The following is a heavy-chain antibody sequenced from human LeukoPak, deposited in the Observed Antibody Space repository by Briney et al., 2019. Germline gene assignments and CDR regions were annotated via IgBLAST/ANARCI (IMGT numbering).Heavy chain of an antibody. CDR2: IIPILGIA. Sequence: SVKVSCKASGGTFCSYAISWVRQAPGQGLEWMGRIIPILGIANYAQKFQGRVTITADKSTSTAYMELSSLRSEDTAVYYCARDMPRGYSYGYRGSYWGQGTLVTVSS. D-gene: IGHD5-18*01. V-gene: IGHV1-69*04. CDR1: GGTFCSYA. CDR3: ARDMPRGYSYGYRGSY. J-gene: IGHJ4*02.